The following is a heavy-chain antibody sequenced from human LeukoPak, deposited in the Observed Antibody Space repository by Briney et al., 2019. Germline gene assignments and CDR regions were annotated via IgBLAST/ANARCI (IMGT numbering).Heavy chain of an antibody. CDR2: IRYAGSNK. D-gene: IGHD3-3*01. CDR1: GFTFSSYG. V-gene: IGHV3-30*02. Sequence: GGSLRLSCAASGFTFSSYGMHWVRQAPGKGLEWVAFIRYAGSNKYYADSVKGRFTISRDNSKNTLYLQMNSLRAEDTAVYYCAKEEYYDFWSGYLVYWGQGTLVTVSS. J-gene: IGHJ4*02. CDR3: AKEEYYDFWSGYLVY.